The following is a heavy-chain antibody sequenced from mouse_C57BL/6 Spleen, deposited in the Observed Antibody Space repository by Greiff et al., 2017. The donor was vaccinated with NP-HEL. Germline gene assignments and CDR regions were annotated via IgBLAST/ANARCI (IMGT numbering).Heavy chain of an antibody. CDR3: ASPVVALYYYAMDY. D-gene: IGHD1-1*01. V-gene: IGHV1-64*01. J-gene: IGHJ4*01. CDR1: GYTFTSYW. Sequence: QVQLQQPGAELVKPGASVKLSCKASGYTFTSYWMHWVKQRPGQGLEWIGMIHPNRGSTNYNEKFKSKATLTVDKSSSTAYMQLSSLTSEDSAVYYCASPVVALYYYAMDYWGQGTSVTVSS. CDR2: IHPNRGST.